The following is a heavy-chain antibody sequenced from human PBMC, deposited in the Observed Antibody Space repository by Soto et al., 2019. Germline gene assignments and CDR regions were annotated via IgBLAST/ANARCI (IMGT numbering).Heavy chain of an antibody. CDR3: ARTPLGYCSRPSCLAV. D-gene: IGHD2-2*01. Sequence: SENLSLTCAGSGGSISSSKWWGWGRQPPGKGLEWIGEIYHSGSTNYNPSLKSRVTISVDKSKNQFSLKLSSVTAADTAVYYCARTPLGYCSRPSCLAVWGQRTTVPVSS. CDR2: IYHSGST. CDR1: GGSISSSKW. J-gene: IGHJ6*02. V-gene: IGHV4-4*02.